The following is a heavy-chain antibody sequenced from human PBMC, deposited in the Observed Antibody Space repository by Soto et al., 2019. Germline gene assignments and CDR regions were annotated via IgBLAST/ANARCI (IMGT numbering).Heavy chain of an antibody. CDR1: GGSISSSSYY. V-gene: IGHV4-39*01. J-gene: IGHJ4*02. CDR2: IYYSGST. CDR3: ARTSNFHVDY. Sequence: PSETLSLTCTVSGGSISSSSYYWGWIRQPPGKGLEWIGSIYYSGSTYYNPSLKSRVTISVDTSKNQFSLKLSSVTAADTAVYYCARTSNFHVDYWGQGTLVTV.